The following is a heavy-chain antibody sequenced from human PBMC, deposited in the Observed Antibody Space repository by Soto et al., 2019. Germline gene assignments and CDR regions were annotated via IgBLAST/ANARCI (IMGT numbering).Heavy chain of an antibody. V-gene: IGHV3-23*01. D-gene: IGHD2-2*01. CDR1: AFTFSSYA. CDR2: ISGSGGST. J-gene: IGHJ4*02. CDR3: AKVRAMFCSSNNCYYYDY. Sequence: EVQLLESGGGVVQPGTSLRLSCEASAFTFSSYAMSWVRQAPGKGLEWVSAISGSGGSTFYADSVKGRFTISRDNSKNAXXLQMNRLRAEDTAVYCCAKVRAMFCSSNNCYYYDYWGQGTLVTVSS.